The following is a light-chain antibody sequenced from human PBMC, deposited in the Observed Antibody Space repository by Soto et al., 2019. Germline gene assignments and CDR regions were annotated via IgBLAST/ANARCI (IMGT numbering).Light chain of an antibody. CDR2: ATS. J-gene: IGKJ4*01. Sequence: AIQMTQSPSSLSASVGDRVTITCRATQDISADLGWYQQKPGKAPKLLIYATSSLESEVPSRFSGSGSGTDFTLTISSLQPEDFATYFCLQYHGFPLTFGGGTKVEIK. V-gene: IGKV1-6*01. CDR3: LQYHGFPLT. CDR1: QDISAD.